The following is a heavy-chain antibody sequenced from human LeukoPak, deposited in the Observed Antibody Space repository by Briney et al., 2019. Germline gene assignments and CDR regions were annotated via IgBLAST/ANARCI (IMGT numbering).Heavy chain of an antibody. J-gene: IGHJ4*02. CDR2: INPNSGGT. Sequence: ASVKVSCKASGYTFTGYYMHWVRQAPGQELEWMGWINPNSGGTNYAQKFQGRVTMTRDTSISTAYMELSRLRSDDTAVYYCARDGSPRIAAAGYDYWGQGTLVTVSS. CDR3: ARDGSPRIAAAGYDY. D-gene: IGHD6-13*01. V-gene: IGHV1-2*02. CDR1: GYTFTGYY.